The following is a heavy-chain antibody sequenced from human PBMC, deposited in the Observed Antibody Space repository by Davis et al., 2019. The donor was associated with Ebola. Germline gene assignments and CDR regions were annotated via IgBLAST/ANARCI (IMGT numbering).Heavy chain of an antibody. Sequence: AASVKVSCKASGYTFTGYYMHWVRQAPGQGLEWVGWINPNSGGTNYAQKFQGWVTMTRDTSISTAYMELSRLRSDDTAVYYCGRGGGIGYYGMDVWGQGTTVTVSS. CDR1: GYTFTGYY. V-gene: IGHV1-2*04. D-gene: IGHD2-15*01. CDR2: INPNSGGT. CDR3: GRGGGIGYYGMDV. J-gene: IGHJ6*02.